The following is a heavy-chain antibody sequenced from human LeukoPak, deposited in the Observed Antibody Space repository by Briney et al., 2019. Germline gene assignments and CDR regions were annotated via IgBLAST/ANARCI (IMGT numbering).Heavy chain of an antibody. CDR1: GGTFSSYG. CDR2: IITIFGTP. Sequence: WASVKVSCKASGGTFSSYGISWVRQAPGQGLEWMGGIITIFGTPDYAQKFQGRVTISADESTSTAYMELSRLRSEDTAVHYCAKLGVGSYDGSGYIDYWGQGTLVTVSS. CDR3: AKLGVGSYDGSGYIDY. D-gene: IGHD3-22*01. J-gene: IGHJ4*02. V-gene: IGHV1-69*13.